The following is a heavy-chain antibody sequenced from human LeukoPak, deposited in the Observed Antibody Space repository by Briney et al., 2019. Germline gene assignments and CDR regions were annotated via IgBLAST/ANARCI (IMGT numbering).Heavy chain of an antibody. CDR1: GGSISSYY. J-gene: IGHJ4*02. Sequence: SETLSLTCTVSGGSISSYYWSWIRQPPGKGLEGIGYIYYSGSTNYNPSLKSRVTVSVDTSKNQFSLKLSSVTAADTAVYYCARARDGYSYGYLGYWGQGTLVTVSS. D-gene: IGHD5-18*01. CDR2: IYYSGST. V-gene: IGHV4-59*01. CDR3: ARARDGYSYGYLGY.